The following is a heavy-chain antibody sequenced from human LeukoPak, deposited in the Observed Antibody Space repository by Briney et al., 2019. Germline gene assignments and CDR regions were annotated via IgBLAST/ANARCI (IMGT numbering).Heavy chain of an antibody. J-gene: IGHJ4*02. Sequence: PGRSLRLSCAASGFTFSSYGMHWVRQAPGKGLEWVAVISYDGSNKYYADSVKGRFTISRDNSKNTLYLQMNSLRAEDTAVYYCAKVTVAGPTDYWGQGTLVTVSS. CDR1: GFTFSSYG. CDR2: ISYDGSNK. D-gene: IGHD6-19*01. CDR3: AKVTVAGPTDY. V-gene: IGHV3-30*18.